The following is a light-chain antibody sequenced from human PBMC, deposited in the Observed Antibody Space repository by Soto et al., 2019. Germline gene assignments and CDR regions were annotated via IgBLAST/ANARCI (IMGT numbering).Light chain of an antibody. Sequence: DLQMTQSPSSVSASVGDRVTITCRASQGISKWLAWYQQKPGKGPNLLIYSASTLQRGVPSRFSGSGSGTDFTLTISSLQPEDFGTYYCQQYYSFPWTFGQGTKVEIK. CDR1: QGISKW. CDR2: SAS. CDR3: QQYYSFPWT. J-gene: IGKJ1*01. V-gene: IGKV1-12*01.